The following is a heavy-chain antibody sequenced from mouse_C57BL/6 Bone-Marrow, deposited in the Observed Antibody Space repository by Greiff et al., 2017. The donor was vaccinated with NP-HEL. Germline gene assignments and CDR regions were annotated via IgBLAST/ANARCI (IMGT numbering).Heavy chain of an antibody. CDR2: INYDGSGT. CDR3: ARGIYYYGSSPSYWYFDV. D-gene: IGHD1-1*01. CDR1: GFTFSDYY. V-gene: IGHV5-16*01. J-gene: IGHJ1*03. Sequence: EVKLVESEGGLVQPGSSMKLSCTASGFTFSDYYMAWVRQVPEKGLEWVANINYDGSGTYYLDSLKSRFIISIDNAKNILYLQMSSLKSEDTATYYCARGIYYYGSSPSYWYFDVWGTGTTVTVSS.